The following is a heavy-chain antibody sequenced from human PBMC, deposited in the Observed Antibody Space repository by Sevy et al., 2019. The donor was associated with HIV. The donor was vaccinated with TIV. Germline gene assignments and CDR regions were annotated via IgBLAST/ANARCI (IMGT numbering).Heavy chain of an antibody. J-gene: IGHJ4*02. Sequence: GGSLRLSCTASGFTFGDYCMSWVRQAPGKGLEWVAFLKSDVYGGTVDHAASVRGRFVISRDDSKTIAYPQMNDLKTEDKGVYYCTRWKAAQSIFDYWGQGALVTVSS. CDR1: GFTFGDYC. D-gene: IGHD6-13*01. CDR3: TRWKAAQSIFDY. CDR2: LKSDVYGGTV. V-gene: IGHV3-49*04.